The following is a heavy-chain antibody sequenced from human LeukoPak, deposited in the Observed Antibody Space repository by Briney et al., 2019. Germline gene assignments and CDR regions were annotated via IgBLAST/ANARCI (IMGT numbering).Heavy chain of an antibody. CDR1: GGTFSSYG. V-gene: IGHV1-18*01. Sequence: ASVKVSCKASGGTFSSYGISWVRQAPGQGLEWMGWISAYNGNTNYAQKLQGRATMTTDTSTSTAYMELRSLRSDDTAVYYCARVTLHYDFWSGYSSYYYYMDVWGKGTTVTVSS. D-gene: IGHD3-3*01. J-gene: IGHJ6*03. CDR2: ISAYNGNT. CDR3: ARVTLHYDFWSGYSSYYYYMDV.